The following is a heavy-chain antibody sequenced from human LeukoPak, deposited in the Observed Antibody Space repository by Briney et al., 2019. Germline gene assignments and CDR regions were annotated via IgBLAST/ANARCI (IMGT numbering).Heavy chain of an antibody. Sequence: GGSLRLSCAASGFTFTNHDMNWVRQAQGKGLEWISYISRDTSIIYYADSVKGRFTISRDNGKNSLYLHMNSLRDEDTAVYYCAKVRHVRGNSNAWNDFWGQGTHVTVSS. CDR2: ISRDTSII. CDR3: AKVRHVRGNSNAWNDF. D-gene: IGHD3-16*01. CDR1: GFTFTNHD. V-gene: IGHV3-48*02. J-gene: IGHJ4*02.